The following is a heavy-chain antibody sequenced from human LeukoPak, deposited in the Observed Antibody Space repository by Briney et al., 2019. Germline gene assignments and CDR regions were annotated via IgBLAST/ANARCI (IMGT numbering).Heavy chain of an antibody. CDR2: LYWDDDK. V-gene: IGHV2-5*02. CDR3: AHSGFCTAGSCYSFFDY. D-gene: IGHD2-15*01. CDR1: GLSFNTSGVG. Sequence: SGPTLVKPTQTLTLTCTFSGLSFNTSGVGVGWIRQPPGKALEWLALLYWDDDKRYSPSLKSRLTITKDTSKNQVVLKMTNIDPVDTATYYCAHSGFCTAGSCYSFFDYWGQGALVTVSS. J-gene: IGHJ4*02.